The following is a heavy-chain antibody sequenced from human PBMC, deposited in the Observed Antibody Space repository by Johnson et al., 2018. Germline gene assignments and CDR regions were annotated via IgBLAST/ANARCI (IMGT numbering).Heavy chain of an antibody. Sequence: QVQLVQSGGGVVQPGRSLRLSCAASGFTFSSYGMHWVRQAPGKGLEWVAVISYDGSNKYYADSVKGRFTISRDNAKNSLYLQMNSLRAEETAVYYCASVRRGLERPGGAFDIWGQGTMVTVSS. V-gene: IGHV3-30*03. CDR1: GFTFSSYG. CDR2: ISYDGSNK. J-gene: IGHJ3*02. D-gene: IGHD1-1*01. CDR3: ASVRRGLERPGGAFDI.